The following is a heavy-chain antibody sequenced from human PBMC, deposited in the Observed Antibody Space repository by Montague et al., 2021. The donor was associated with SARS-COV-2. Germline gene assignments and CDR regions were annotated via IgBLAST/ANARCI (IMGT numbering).Heavy chain of an antibody. Sequence: SLRLSCAASGFAFDYFAMQWVRQAPGRGLECVSGISWNSERIGYADSVKGRFTISRDNGKKSLYLQMNSLRPEDTALYFCAKDPGYSGYEGYFDDWGQGTLVIVSS. V-gene: IGHV3-9*01. J-gene: IGHJ4*02. CDR2: ISWNSERI. CDR1: GFAFDYFA. CDR3: AKDPGYSGYEGYFDD. D-gene: IGHD5-12*01.